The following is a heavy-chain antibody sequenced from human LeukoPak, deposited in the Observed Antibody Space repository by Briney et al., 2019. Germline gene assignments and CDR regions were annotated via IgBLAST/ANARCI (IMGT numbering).Heavy chain of an antibody. Sequence: QPLSLTCTVSGGSISSGDHYWNWIRRPPGKGLEWIGDIHYSGSTYYNPSVKSRVIISVDTSKNQFSLKLNSVTAADTAVYYCARLDVERRLDYWGQGTLVTVSS. D-gene: IGHD1-1*01. J-gene: IGHJ4*02. V-gene: IGHV4-30-4*01. CDR3: ARLDVERRLDY. CDR1: GGSISSGDHY. CDR2: IHYSGST.